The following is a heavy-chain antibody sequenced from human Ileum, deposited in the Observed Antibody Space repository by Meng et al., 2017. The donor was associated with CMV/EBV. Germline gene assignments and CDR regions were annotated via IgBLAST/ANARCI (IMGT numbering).Heavy chain of an antibody. CDR2: INHVGRT. J-gene: IGHJ4*02. Sequence: QVPLQQWGAGLLKPSEPLSLTCAVYGGSLRGHYCNWIRQSPGNGLQWIAEINHVGRTNSNPSLASRVTISQDTSKNQCSLKLNSVTVADSAVYYCARGLFRYPAYFDLWGQGTLVTVSS. CDR1: GGSLRGHY. V-gene: IGHV4-34*01. CDR3: ARGLFRYPAYFDL. D-gene: IGHD3-16*02.